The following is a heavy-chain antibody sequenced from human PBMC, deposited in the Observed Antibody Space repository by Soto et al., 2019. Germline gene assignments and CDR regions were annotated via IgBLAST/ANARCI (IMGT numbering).Heavy chain of an antibody. Sequence: QVQLVQSGAEVKKPGSSVKVSCKASGGTFSSYAISWVRQAPGQGLEWMGGIIPIFGTANYAQKFQGRVTITADKSTSTAYMELSSLRSEDTAVYYCARDGAATTKGYNWFDPWGQGTLVTVSS. D-gene: IGHD6-25*01. V-gene: IGHV1-69*06. CDR3: ARDGAATTKGYNWFDP. J-gene: IGHJ5*02. CDR1: GGTFSSYA. CDR2: IIPIFGTA.